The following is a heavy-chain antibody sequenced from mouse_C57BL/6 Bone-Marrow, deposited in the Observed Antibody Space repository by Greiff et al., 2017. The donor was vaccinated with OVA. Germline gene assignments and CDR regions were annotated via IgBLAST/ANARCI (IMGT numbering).Heavy chain of an antibody. CDR1: GYTFTDHT. CDR3: ARRNGITTVVEVSGYYDV. Sequence: QVQLQQSDAELVKPGASVKISCKVSGYTFTDHTIHWMKQRPEQGLEWIGYIYPRDGSTKYNEKFKGKATLTADKSSSTAYMQLNSLTSEDSAVYFWARRNGITTVVEVSGYYDVWGTGTTVTVSA. V-gene: IGHV1-78*01. D-gene: IGHD1-1*01. J-gene: IGHJ1*03. CDR2: IYPRDGST.